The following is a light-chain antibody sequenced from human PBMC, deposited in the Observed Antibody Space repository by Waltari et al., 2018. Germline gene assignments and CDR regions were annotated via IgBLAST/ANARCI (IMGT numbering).Light chain of an antibody. CDR3: QQYVSYSPLT. CDR2: KAS. V-gene: IGKV1-5*03. CDR1: QTINNW. J-gene: IGKJ4*01. Sequence: DIQMTQSPPTLSASVGDRVTMTCRASQTINNWLAWYQQKPGKPPKVLIYKASTLESGVPSRFSGSGSGTEFTLTISSLQPDDFATYYCQQYVSYSPLTFGGGTKVEIK.